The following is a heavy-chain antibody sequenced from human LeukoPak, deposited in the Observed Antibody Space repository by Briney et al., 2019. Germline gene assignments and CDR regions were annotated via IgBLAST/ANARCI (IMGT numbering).Heavy chain of an antibody. V-gene: IGHV1-69*05. Sequence: GSSVKVSCKASGGTFSSYAISWVRQAPGQGLEWMGGIIPIFGTANYAQKFQGRVTITTDESTSTAYMELSSLRSEDTAVYYCARGIQLVRVGVNWFDPWGQGTLVTVSS. CDR3: ARGIQLVRVGVNWFDP. CDR2: IIPIFGTA. J-gene: IGHJ5*02. CDR1: GGTFSSYA. D-gene: IGHD6-6*01.